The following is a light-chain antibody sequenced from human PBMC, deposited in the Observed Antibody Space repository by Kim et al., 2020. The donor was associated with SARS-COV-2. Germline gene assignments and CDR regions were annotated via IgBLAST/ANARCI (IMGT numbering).Light chain of an antibody. CDR2: YDK. CDR3: QVWDNSNDHWG. Sequence: SYELTQPPSVSVAPGETARITCGGDNIGSKSVQWYQQKPGQAPLLVIYYDKDRPSGIPERFSGSNSGNTATLTISRVDAGDEADYYCQVWDNSNDHWGFGRGTQLTVL. J-gene: IGLJ2*01. V-gene: IGLV3-21*04. CDR1: NIGSKS.